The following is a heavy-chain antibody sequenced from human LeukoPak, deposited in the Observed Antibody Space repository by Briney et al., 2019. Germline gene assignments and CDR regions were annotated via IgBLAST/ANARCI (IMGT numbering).Heavy chain of an antibody. J-gene: IGHJ4*02. D-gene: IGHD3-10*01. CDR1: GDSVSSNSAA. CDR3: ARRTTIWFGQVYYFDY. CDR2: TYYRSKWYN. V-gene: IGHV6-1*01. Sequence: SQTLSLTCAISGDSVSSNSAAWNWIRQSPSRGLEWLGRTYYRSKWYNDYAVSVKSQITINPDTSKNQFSLKLSSVTAADTAVYYCARRTTIWFGQVYYFDYWGQGTLVTVSS.